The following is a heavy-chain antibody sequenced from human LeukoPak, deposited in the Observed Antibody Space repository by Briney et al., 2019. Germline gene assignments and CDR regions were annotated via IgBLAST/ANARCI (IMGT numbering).Heavy chain of an antibody. Sequence: SETPSLTCTVSGGSVSNGNYYWSWLRQPPGKALEWIGYIYYSGSTNYNPSLEGRVTISVDTSKNQFSVKLSSVTAADTAVYYCARSQNYYGSGDYWSQGTLVTVSS. J-gene: IGHJ4*02. CDR2: IYYSGST. V-gene: IGHV4-61*01. D-gene: IGHD3-10*01. CDR1: GGSVSNGNYY. CDR3: ARSQNYYGSGDY.